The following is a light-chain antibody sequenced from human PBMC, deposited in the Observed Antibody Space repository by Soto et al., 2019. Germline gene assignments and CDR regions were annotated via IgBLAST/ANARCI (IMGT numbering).Light chain of an antibody. V-gene: IGKV1-5*03. Sequence: DIQMTQSPSTLSASVGERVTITCRASQSISTWLAWYQQKPGKAPKLLIYKASSLESGVPSRFSGSGSGTEFTLTISRLQPEYFANYYCQQYNIYGTFGQGTRVEIK. CDR2: KAS. J-gene: IGKJ1*01. CDR3: QQYNIYGT. CDR1: QSISTW.